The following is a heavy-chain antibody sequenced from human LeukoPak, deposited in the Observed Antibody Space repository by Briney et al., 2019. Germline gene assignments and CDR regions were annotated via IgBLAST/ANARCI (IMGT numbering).Heavy chain of an antibody. J-gene: IGHJ4*02. CDR2: ISYDGGNK. CDR1: EFTFSSYA. CDR3: ARDPLYYGSGSFDY. D-gene: IGHD3-10*01. V-gene: IGHV3-30*15. Sequence: GGSLRLSCAASEFTFSSYAMHWVRQAPGKGLEWVALISYDGGNKYYADSVKGRFTISRDNSKNTLYLLMSSLRTEDTALYYCARDPLYYGSGSFDYWGQGTLVTVSS.